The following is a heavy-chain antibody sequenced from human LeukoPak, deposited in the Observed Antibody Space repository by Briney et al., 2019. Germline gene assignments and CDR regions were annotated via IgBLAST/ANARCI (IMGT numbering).Heavy chain of an antibody. Sequence: GGSLRLSCAASGLTFDDYAMHWVRHAPGKGLQWISSINWVGDTSSYADSVKGRFTVSRDNTEGSLYLQMDSLRSEDTALYYCAKDRQYGDYGGGDFFDSWGQGTLVTVSS. CDR3: AKDRQYGDYGGGDFFDS. CDR2: INWVGDTS. CDR1: GLTFDDYA. J-gene: IGHJ4*02. V-gene: IGHV3-43D*03. D-gene: IGHD4-17*01.